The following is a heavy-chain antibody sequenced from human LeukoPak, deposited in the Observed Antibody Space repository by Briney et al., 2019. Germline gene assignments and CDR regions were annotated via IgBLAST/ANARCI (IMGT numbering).Heavy chain of an antibody. V-gene: IGHV4-34*01. D-gene: IGHD3-3*01. CDR2: INHSGST. J-gene: IGHJ3*02. CDR1: GGSFSGYY. Sequence: SETLSLTCAVYGGSFSGYYWSWIRQPPGKGLECIGEINHSGSTNYNPSLKSRVTISVDTSKNQFSLKLSSVTAADTAVYYCARPRELRFLESGPYDAFDIWGQGTMVTVSS. CDR3: ARPRELRFLESGPYDAFDI.